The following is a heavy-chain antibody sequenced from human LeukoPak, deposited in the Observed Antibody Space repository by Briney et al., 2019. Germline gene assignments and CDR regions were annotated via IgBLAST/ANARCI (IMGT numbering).Heavy chain of an antibody. CDR1: GFTVSSNY. CDR2: IYSGGST. D-gene: IGHD5-12*01. CDR3: ARADIVATGRVY. V-gene: IGHV3-53*01. J-gene: IGHJ4*02. Sequence: GGSLRLSCAASGFTVSSNYMSWVRQAPGKGLEWVSVIYSGGSTYYADSVKGRFTISRDNSKNTLYLQMNSLRAEDTAVYYCARADIVATGRVYWGQGTLVTVSS.